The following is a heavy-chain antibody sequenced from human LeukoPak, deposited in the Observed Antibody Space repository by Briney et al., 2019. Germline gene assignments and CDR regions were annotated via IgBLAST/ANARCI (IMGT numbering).Heavy chain of an antibody. Sequence: PGRSLRLSCAASGFTFSDYGMHWVRQAPGKGLEWVAVISYDGSNEYYADSVKGRFTISRDNSKNTLHVQMNSLRAEDTAVYYCAKDLGITIVRGVVKHWGQGTLVTVSS. D-gene: IGHD3-10*01. CDR1: GFTFSDYG. V-gene: IGHV3-30*18. J-gene: IGHJ1*01. CDR2: ISYDGSNE. CDR3: AKDLGITIVRGVVKH.